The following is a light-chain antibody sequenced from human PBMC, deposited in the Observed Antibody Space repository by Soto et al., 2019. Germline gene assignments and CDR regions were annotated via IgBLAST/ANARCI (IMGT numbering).Light chain of an antibody. J-gene: IGKJ2*01. CDR1: QSVSSD. V-gene: IGKV3-15*01. CDR3: QQYNTWPMYT. CDR2: GAS. Sequence: EIVMTQSPATLSVSPGETATLSCRASQSVSSDLAWYQQKPGQAPRLLIYGASTRATGIPARFSGSGSGTEFTLTISSLPSEDFAVYYCQQYNTWPMYTFGQGTKLEIK.